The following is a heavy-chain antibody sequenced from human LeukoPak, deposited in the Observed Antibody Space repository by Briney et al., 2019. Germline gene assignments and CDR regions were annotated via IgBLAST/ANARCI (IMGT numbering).Heavy chain of an antibody. Sequence: PGGSLRLSCAASGFTFSSYSMTWVRQAPGKGLEWVSSISSSSSYIYYADSVKGRFTISRDNSKNTLYLQMNSLRAEGTAVYYCVKDHRYTDMVFYYHYMDVWGKGTTVTVSS. V-gene: IGHV3-21*01. J-gene: IGHJ6*03. CDR2: ISSSSSYI. CDR1: GFTFSSYS. D-gene: IGHD5-18*01. CDR3: VKDHRYTDMVFYYHYMDV.